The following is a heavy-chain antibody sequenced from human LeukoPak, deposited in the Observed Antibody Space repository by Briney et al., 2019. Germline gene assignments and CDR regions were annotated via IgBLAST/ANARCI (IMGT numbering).Heavy chain of an antibody. CDR3: ERGTHTVTSAFDI. CDR1: GGSFSGYY. J-gene: IGHJ3*02. D-gene: IGHD4-17*01. Sequence: PSETLPLTCAVYGGSFSGYYWSWIRQPPGKGREWIGEINHSGSTNYNPSLKSRVTISVDTSKNQFSLKLSSVTAADTAVYYCERGTHTVTSAFDIWGQGTMVTVSS. CDR2: INHSGST. V-gene: IGHV4-34*01.